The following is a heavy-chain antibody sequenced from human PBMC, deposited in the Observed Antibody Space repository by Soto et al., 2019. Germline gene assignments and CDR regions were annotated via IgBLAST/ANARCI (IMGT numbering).Heavy chain of an antibody. Sequence: ASVKVSCKTSGYTFSNCGITWVRQAPGQPLEWLGWISLYSDGTNYAQKFQGRVSMTTDTSTTTAYMELRSLRSDDTAVYYCARVVPGAEAWFGPWGQGTLVTVSS. CDR2: ISLYSDGT. V-gene: IGHV1-18*01. J-gene: IGHJ5*02. D-gene: IGHD2-2*01. CDR3: ARVVPGAEAWFGP. CDR1: GYTFSNCG.